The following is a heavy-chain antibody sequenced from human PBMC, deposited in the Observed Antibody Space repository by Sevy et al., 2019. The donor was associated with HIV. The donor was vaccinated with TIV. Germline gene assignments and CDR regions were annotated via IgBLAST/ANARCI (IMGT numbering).Heavy chain of an antibody. V-gene: IGHV1-8*01. CDR3: ARADLDSSTFFYYYGMDV. CDR1: GYSLNCYD. Sequence: ASVKVSCKASGYSLNCYDINWVRQATGQGLEWMGWMNPDSGRRGYSPRFQGRVTMTTNTSIDTAYMELRSLRSEDSAVYYCARADLDSSTFFYYYGMDVWGQGTTVTVSS. J-gene: IGHJ6*02. D-gene: IGHD6-13*01. CDR2: MNPDSGRR.